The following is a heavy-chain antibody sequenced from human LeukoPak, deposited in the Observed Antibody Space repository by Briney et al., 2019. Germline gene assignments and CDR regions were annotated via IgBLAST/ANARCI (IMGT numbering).Heavy chain of an antibody. D-gene: IGHD5-18*01. J-gene: IGHJ5*02. CDR1: GFTFSSYA. Sequence: GGSLRLSCAASGFTFSSYAMSWVRQAPGKGLEWVAVISYDGSNKYYADSVKGRFTISRDNSKNTLYLQMNSLRAEDTAVYYCARDPALRGYSYGRNWFDPWGQGTLVTVSS. V-gene: IGHV3-30*04. CDR3: ARDPALRGYSYGRNWFDP. CDR2: ISYDGSNK.